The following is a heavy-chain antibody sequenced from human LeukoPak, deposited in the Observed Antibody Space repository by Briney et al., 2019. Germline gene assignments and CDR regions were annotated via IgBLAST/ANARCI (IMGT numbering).Heavy chain of an antibody. CDR3: AKAAAAVYYYMDV. Sequence: QPGGSLRLSCAASGFTFSNNWMHWVRQAPGKGLVWVSRISADGSSTSYADSVKGRFTISRDNAKNTLYLQMNSLRAEDTAVYYCAKAAAAVYYYMDVWGKGTTVTISS. CDR1: GFTFSNNW. D-gene: IGHD6-13*01. V-gene: IGHV3-74*01. CDR2: ISADGSST. J-gene: IGHJ6*03.